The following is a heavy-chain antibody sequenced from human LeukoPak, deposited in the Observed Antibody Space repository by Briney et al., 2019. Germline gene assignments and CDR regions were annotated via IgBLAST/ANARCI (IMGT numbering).Heavy chain of an antibody. J-gene: IGHJ4*02. Sequence: LETLSLTCTVSGGSISSSSYYWGWIRQPPGKGLEWIGSIYYSGSTYYNPSLKSRVTISVDTSKNQFSLKLSSVTAADTAVYYCARRSIAAAGNFDYWGQRTLVTVSS. V-gene: IGHV4-39*01. CDR2: IYYSGST. D-gene: IGHD6-13*01. CDR3: ARRSIAAAGNFDY. CDR1: GGSISSSSYY.